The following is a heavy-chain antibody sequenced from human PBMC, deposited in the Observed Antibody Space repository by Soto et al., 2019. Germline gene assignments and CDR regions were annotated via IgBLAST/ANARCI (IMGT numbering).Heavy chain of an antibody. CDR1: GGSISSYY. D-gene: IGHD6-13*01. V-gene: IGHV4-59*01. CDR3: ARGFGVAAADY. Sequence: QVQLQESGPGLVKPSETLSLTCTVSGGSISSYYWSWIRQPPGKGLEWIGYIYYSGSTNYNPSLKSRVTISVDTSKNQFSLKLSSVTAADTAVYYCARGFGVAAADYWGQGTLVTVSS. J-gene: IGHJ4*02. CDR2: IYYSGST.